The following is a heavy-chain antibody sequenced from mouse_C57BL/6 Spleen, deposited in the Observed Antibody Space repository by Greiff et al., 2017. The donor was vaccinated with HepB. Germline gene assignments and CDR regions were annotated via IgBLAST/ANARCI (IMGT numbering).Heavy chain of an antibody. CDR2: IDPSDSYT. Sequence: QVQLQQPGAELVMPGASVKLSCKASGYTFTSYWMHWVKQRPGQGLEWIGEIDPSDSYTNYNQKFKGKSTLTVDKSSSTAYMQLSSLTSEDSAVYYWARGADYYGSSSSGFDVWGTGTTVTVSS. J-gene: IGHJ1*03. CDR1: GYTFTSYW. D-gene: IGHD1-1*01. V-gene: IGHV1-69*01. CDR3: ARGADYYGSSSSGFDV.